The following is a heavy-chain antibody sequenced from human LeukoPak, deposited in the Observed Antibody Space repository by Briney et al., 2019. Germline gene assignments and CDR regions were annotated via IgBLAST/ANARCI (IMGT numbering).Heavy chain of an antibody. CDR2: ISSSSSNI. J-gene: IGHJ4*02. CDR3: ARDYGKSGRIDSSFGY. CDR1: GFTFSSYS. V-gene: IGHV3-21*01. Sequence: GGSLRLSCAASGFTFSSYSMNWVRQAPGKGLEWVSSISSSSSNIYYADSVKGRFTISRDNDKNSLYLQMNSLRAEDTAVYYCARDYGKSGRIDSSFGYWGQGSLVTVSS. D-gene: IGHD6-13*01.